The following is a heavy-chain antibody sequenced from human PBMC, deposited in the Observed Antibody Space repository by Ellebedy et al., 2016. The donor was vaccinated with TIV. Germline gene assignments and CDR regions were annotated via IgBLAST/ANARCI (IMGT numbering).Heavy chain of an antibody. CDR1: GYSFISYG. D-gene: IGHD7-27*01. J-gene: IGHJ4*02. CDR2: ISTYNGNA. CDR3: ARGPNTGAFDY. V-gene: IGHV1-18*01. Sequence: ASVKVSCXASGYSFISYGFGWVRQAPGQGLEWMGWISTYNGNANYAQELQGRFTMTTDTSTSTAYMELRSLRSDDTAVYYCARGPNTGAFDYWGQGTLVTVSS.